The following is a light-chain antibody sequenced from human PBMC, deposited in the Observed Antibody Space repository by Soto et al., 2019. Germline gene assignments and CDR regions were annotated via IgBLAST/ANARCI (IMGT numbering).Light chain of an antibody. CDR3: QQSYNWPET. CDR2: GAS. CDR1: QSVGSS. J-gene: IGKJ1*01. V-gene: IGKV3-15*01. Sequence: EIIMTQSPATLSVSPGERATFSCRASQSVGSSLAWFQQRPGQPPRLLIYGASTWATGVPARFSGSGSLTEFTLTISSLQSEDFAVYYCQQSYNWPETFGQGTRVEIK.